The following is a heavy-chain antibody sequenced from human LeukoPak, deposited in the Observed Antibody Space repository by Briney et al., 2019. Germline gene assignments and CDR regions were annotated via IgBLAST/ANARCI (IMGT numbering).Heavy chain of an antibody. Sequence: ASVKVSCTASGYTFTNYGINWVRQAPGQGLEWMGWISAYNSNTNYAQKFQGRVTMTTDTSTSTAHMELRSLRSDDTAVFYCARETPVTCFDFWGQGNLVTVSS. CDR1: GYTFTNYG. D-gene: IGHD2-21*02. CDR3: ARETPVTCFDF. V-gene: IGHV1-18*01. J-gene: IGHJ4*02. CDR2: ISAYNSNT.